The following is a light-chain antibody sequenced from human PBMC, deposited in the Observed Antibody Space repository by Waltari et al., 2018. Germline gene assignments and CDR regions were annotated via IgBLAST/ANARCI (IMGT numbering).Light chain of an antibody. CDR3: QTWDTNIVV. CDR2: VNSDGVH. J-gene: IGLJ2*01. V-gene: IGLV4-69*01. CDR1: SGHTSYA. Sequence: QLLVTQSPSASASLGASVKLTCTLSSGHTSYAIAWHQHQSEKGPRFLRSVNSDGVHTNGDGIPDRFSGSSSGAERYLTIYSLQSEDEADYYCQTWDTNIVVFGGGTKVTVL.